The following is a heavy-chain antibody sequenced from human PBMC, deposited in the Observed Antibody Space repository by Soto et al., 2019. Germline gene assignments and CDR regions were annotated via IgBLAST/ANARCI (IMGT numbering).Heavy chain of an antibody. CDR3: AKDGGYCSSTSCYPGSYYYYGMDV. CDR2: ISYDGSNK. Sequence: GGSLRLSCAASGFTFSSCGMHWVRQAPSKGLEWVAVISYDGSNKYYADSVKGRFTISRDNSKNTLYLQMNSLRAEDTAVYYCAKDGGYCSSTSCYPGSYYYYGMDVWGQGTTVTASS. J-gene: IGHJ6*02. V-gene: IGHV3-30*18. CDR1: GFTFSSCG. D-gene: IGHD2-2*01.